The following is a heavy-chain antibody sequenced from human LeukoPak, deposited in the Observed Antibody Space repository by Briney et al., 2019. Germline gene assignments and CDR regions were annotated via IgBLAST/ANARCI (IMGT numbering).Heavy chain of an antibody. J-gene: IGHJ6*02. D-gene: IGHD3-22*01. Sequence: GRSLRLSCAAAGSCFGQSGMSSVRQPPGEWMGWIAYISCRAGTIYYGDSAAARFTISRDDAKNSLYLKMNGLRVEDTAIYYCAKDFPHYYEVPHGMDVWGQGTTVTV. CDR2: ISCRAGTI. V-gene: IGHV3-48*03. CDR1: GSCFGQSG. CDR3: AKDFPHYYEVPHGMDV.